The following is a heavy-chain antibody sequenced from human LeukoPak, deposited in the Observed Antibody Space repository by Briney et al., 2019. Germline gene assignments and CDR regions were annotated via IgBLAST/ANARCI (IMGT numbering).Heavy chain of an antibody. CDR1: GFTFSSYA. Sequence: GGSLRLSCAASGFTFSSYAMSWVRQAPGKGLEWVSAISGSGGSTYYADSVKGRFTISRDNSKNTLYLQMNSLRAEDAAVYYCAKGWELLGEIDYWGLGTLVTVSS. CDR2: ISGSGGST. J-gene: IGHJ4*02. CDR3: AKGWELLGEIDY. V-gene: IGHV3-23*01. D-gene: IGHD1-26*01.